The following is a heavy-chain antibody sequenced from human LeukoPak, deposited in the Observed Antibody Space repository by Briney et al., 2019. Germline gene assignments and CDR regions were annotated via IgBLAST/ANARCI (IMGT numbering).Heavy chain of an antibody. CDR1: GVSIRGSGNY. CDR3: ARASGTAETFGY. J-gene: IGHJ4*02. D-gene: IGHD6-25*01. CDR2: ICPSGNS. V-gene: IGHV4-39*01. Sequence: SETLSLTCTVSGVSIRGSGNYWGWLLQPPGKGLVWIGSICPSGNSYYNPSLRSRVAISVDTSKNQFSLRLDSVTAADTAVYYCARASGTAETFGYWGQGTLVSVSS.